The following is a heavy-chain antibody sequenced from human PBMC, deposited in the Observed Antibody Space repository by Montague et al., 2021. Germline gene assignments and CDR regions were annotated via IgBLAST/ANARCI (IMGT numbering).Heavy chain of an antibody. CDR2: TYYRSKWYN. Sequence: CAISGDSVSSKEATCNWIRQSPSRGLDWVGRTYYRSKWYNEYAISVKSRITVNPDTSKNQFSLLLNSVTPEDTAVYYCARGWQKRFDPWGQGTLVTVSS. CDR3: ARGWQKRFDP. CDR1: GDSVSSKEAT. D-gene: IGHD5-24*01. J-gene: IGHJ5*02. V-gene: IGHV6-1*01.